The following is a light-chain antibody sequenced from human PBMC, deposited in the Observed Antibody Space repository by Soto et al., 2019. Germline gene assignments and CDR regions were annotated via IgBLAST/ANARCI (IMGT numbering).Light chain of an antibody. CDR2: AAS. V-gene: IGKV3-20*01. J-gene: IGKJ1*01. CDR3: QQYGSSSTWT. CDR1: QSVSSAY. Sequence: EIVLMQSPGTLSLSPGERATLSCRASQSVSSAYLAWYQHKPGQPPTLLIYAASSRVTGIPDRFSGSGSGTDFTLTISRLEPEDFAVYYCQQYGSSSTWTFGQGTKVKIK.